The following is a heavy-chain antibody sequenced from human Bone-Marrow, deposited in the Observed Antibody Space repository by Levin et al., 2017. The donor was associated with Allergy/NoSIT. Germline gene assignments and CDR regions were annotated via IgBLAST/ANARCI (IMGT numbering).Heavy chain of an antibody. J-gene: IGHJ6*03. Sequence: PGGSLRLSCAASGFTFSSYGMHWVRQAPGKGLEWVAVISYDGSNKYYADSVKGRFTISRDNSKNTLYLQMNSLRAEDTAVYYCAKVLSSWDLYYYYMDVWGKGTTVTVSS. CDR2: ISYDGSNK. V-gene: IGHV3-30*18. CDR3: AKVLSSWDLYYYYMDV. CDR1: GFTFSSYG. D-gene: IGHD6-13*01.